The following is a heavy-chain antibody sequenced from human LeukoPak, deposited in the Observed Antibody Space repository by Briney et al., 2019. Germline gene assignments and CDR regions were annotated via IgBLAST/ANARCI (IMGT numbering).Heavy chain of an antibody. Sequence: GGSLRLSCAASEFTFSSYSMNWVRQAPGKGLEWVSYITNSGNSKSYADSVKGRFTISRDNTKNSLYLQMNGLRAEDTAVYYCAKGGGVISSDAFDIWGQGTMVTVSS. J-gene: IGHJ3*02. V-gene: IGHV3-48*01. CDR3: AKGGGVISSDAFDI. CDR2: ITNSGNSK. CDR1: EFTFSSYS. D-gene: IGHD3-16*02.